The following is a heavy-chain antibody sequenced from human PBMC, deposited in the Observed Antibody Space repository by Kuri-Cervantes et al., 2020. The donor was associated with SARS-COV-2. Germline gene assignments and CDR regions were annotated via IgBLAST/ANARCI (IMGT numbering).Heavy chain of an antibody. CDR2: ISSSSSYI. V-gene: IGHV3-21*01. J-gene: IGHJ6*03. D-gene: IGHD3-22*01. CDR3: AKAGSRWYYYYMVV. Sequence: GESPKIPCAASGFTFCSYSMNWVRQAPGKGLEWVSSISSSSSYIYYADSVKGRFTISRDNAKNPLYLQMDSLRAEDTAVYYCAKAGSRWYYYYMVVWGKGTMVPVSS. CDR1: GFTFCSYS.